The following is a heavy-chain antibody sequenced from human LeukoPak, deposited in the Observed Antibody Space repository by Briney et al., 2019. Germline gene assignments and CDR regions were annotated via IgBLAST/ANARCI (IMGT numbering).Heavy chain of an antibody. J-gene: IGHJ4*02. CDR1: GFTFSSYW. CDR2: IKQDGSEK. CDR3: AKDNRDGGLQFGEFDY. V-gene: IGHV3-7*03. D-gene: IGHD5-24*01. Sequence: GGSLRLSCAASGFTFSSYWMSWVRQAPGKGLEWVANIKQDGSEKYYVDSVKGRFTISRDNAKNSLYLQMNSLRAEDTALYYCAKDNRDGGLQFGEFDYWGQGTLVTVSS.